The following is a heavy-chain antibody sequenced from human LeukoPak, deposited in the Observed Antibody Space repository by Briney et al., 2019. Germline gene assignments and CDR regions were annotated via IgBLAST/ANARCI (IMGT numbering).Heavy chain of an antibody. Sequence: GGSLRLSCAASGFTFDDYAMHWVRQAPGKGLEWVSGISWNSGSIGYADSVKGRFTISRGNAKNSLYLQMNSLRAEDTALYYCAKDSGSYYGSGNGMDVWGQGTTVTVSS. CDR3: AKDSGSYYGSGNGMDV. D-gene: IGHD3-10*01. CDR2: ISWNSGSI. J-gene: IGHJ6*02. V-gene: IGHV3-9*01. CDR1: GFTFDDYA.